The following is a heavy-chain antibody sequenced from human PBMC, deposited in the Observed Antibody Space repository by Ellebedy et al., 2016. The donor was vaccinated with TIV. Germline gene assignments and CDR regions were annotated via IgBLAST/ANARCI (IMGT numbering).Heavy chain of an antibody. CDR3: ARYSLGSDYKDPFDC. V-gene: IGHV3-48*02. J-gene: IGHJ4*02. Sequence: GESLKISCAASGFTLTGYAMNWVRQAPGKGLEWVSHINSPSTITYYADSVKGRFTISRDNAKNSLYLQMSSLRDEDTAVYYCARYSLGSDYKDPFDCWGQGTLVTVSP. CDR2: INSPSTIT. CDR1: GFTLTGYA. D-gene: IGHD3-10*01.